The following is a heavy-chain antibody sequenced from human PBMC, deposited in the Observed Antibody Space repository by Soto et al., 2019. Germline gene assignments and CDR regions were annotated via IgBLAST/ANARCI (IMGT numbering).Heavy chain of an antibody. V-gene: IGHV3-30-3*01. Sequence: QVQLVESGGGVVQPGRSLRLSCAASVFKLSSYAMHWVRQAPGKGLEWVGVISHDGSTNSYTDSVKGRFTIARDMSQNTLYLQMKILKVEGTAVYYCARANSSGSYNVAFEIWGHGTVVTVSS. J-gene: IGHJ3*02. CDR1: VFKLSSYA. CDR3: ARANSSGSYNVAFEI. D-gene: IGHD3-22*01. CDR2: ISHDGSTN.